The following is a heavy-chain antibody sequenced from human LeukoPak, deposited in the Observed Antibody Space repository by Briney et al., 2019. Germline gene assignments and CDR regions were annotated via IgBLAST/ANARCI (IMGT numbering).Heavy chain of an antibody. J-gene: IGHJ5*02. CDR3: AGGQRLTLYDWFDP. CDR1: GFTFSSYS. D-gene: IGHD2-2*02. CDR2: ISCSSSYI. V-gene: IGHV3-21*01. Sequence: GGSLRLSCAASGFTFSSYSMNWVRQAPGKGLEWVSSISCSSSYIYYADSVKGRFIISRDNAKNTLYLQMNSLRAEDTAVYYCAGGQRLTLYDWFDPWGQGTVVTVSS.